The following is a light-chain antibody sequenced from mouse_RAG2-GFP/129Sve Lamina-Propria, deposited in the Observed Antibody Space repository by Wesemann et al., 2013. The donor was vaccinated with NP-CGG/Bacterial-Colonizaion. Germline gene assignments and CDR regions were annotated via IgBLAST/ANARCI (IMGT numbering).Light chain of an antibody. Sequence: DIVMTQSHKFMSTSVGDRVSITCKASQDVGTAVAWYQQKPGQSPKALIYSASYRYSGVPDRFTGSGSGTDFTLTISNVQSEDLADYFCQQYSSYPYTFGGGDQAGNKT. J-gene: IGKJ2*01. CDR2: SAS. CDR1: QDVGTA. CDR3: QQYSSYPYT. V-gene: IGKV6-23*01.